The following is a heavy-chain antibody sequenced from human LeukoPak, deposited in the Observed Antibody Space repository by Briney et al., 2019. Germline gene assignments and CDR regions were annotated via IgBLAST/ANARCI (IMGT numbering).Heavy chain of an antibody. Sequence: PGGSLRLSCAASGFTFSSYAMHWVRQAPGKGLEWVAVISYDGSNKYYAGSVKGRFTISRDNSKNTLYLQMNSLRAEDTAVYYCARDTEMYYYDSSGLDYWGQGTLVTVSS. D-gene: IGHD3-22*01. J-gene: IGHJ4*02. CDR3: ARDTEMYYYDSSGLDY. V-gene: IGHV3-30-3*01. CDR2: ISYDGSNK. CDR1: GFTFSSYA.